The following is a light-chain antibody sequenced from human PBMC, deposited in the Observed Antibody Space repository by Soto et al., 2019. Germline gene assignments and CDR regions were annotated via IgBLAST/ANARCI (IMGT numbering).Light chain of an antibody. V-gene: IGLV2-14*01. J-gene: IGLJ1*01. Sequence: QSALTQPASVSGSPGQSITISCTGTSSYVGGYNSVSWYQQHPGKAPKLMIYEVSNRPSGVSNRFSGSKSGNTASLTISGLQAEDEADYYCSSYTSSSTLVFGTGTKVTV. CDR1: SSYVGGYNS. CDR2: EVS. CDR3: SSYTSSSTLV.